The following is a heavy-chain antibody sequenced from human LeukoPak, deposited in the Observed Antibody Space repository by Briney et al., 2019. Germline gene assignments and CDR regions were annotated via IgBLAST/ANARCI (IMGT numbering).Heavy chain of an antibody. CDR3: ASDLGGHDDC. J-gene: IGHJ4*02. CDR1: GFTFSRYW. V-gene: IGHV3-74*01. CDR2: MNTDGSRT. D-gene: IGHD4-23*01. Sequence: PGGSLRLSCAASGFTFSRYWMHWVRQAPGKGLVWVSRMNTDGSRTDYADSVKGRFTISRDNAKNTLYLQMNSLGVEDTAVYSCASDLGGHDDCWGQGILVTVSS.